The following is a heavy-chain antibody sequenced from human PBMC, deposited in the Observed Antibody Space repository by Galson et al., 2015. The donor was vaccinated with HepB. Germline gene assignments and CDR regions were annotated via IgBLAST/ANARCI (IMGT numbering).Heavy chain of an antibody. Sequence: SLRLSCAASGFIFSNYYMNWVRQAPGKGLEWVADIKQAGRDEDYLGSVRGRFTISRDDAKNSLYLQMNSLRAEDTAVYFCARGAGQRVLRYYHGMDVWDQGTTVTVSS. D-gene: IGHD4/OR15-4a*01. J-gene: IGHJ6*02. CDR2: IKQAGRDE. V-gene: IGHV3-7*01. CDR3: ARGAGQRVLRYYHGMDV. CDR1: GFIFSNYY.